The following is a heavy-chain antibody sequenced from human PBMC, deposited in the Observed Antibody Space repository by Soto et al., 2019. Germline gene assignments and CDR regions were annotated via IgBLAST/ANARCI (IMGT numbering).Heavy chain of an antibody. CDR1: GYTFTSYA. CDR3: ARGGGYCGGDCPGGY. CDR2: INAGNGNT. V-gene: IGHV1-3*05. Sequence: QVQLVQSGAEEKKPGASVKVSCKASGYTFTSYAMNWVRQAPGQRLEWMGWINAGNGNTKYSQKFQGRVTITRDTSASTAYMELSSLRSEDTAVYYCARGGGYCGGDCPGGYWGQGTLVTVSS. J-gene: IGHJ4*02. D-gene: IGHD2-21*02.